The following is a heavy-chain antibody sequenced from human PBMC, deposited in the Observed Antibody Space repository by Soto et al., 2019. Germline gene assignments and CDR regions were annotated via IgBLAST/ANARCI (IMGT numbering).Heavy chain of an antibody. J-gene: IGHJ6*02. V-gene: IGHV1-2*04. CDR2: INPNSGGT. CDR3: ASGTVYYYGMDV. CDR1: GYTFTGYY. D-gene: IGHD4-17*01. Sequence: ASVKLSCKASGYTFTGYYMHWVRQAPGQGLEWMGWINPNSGGTNYAQKFQGWVTTTRDTSISTAYMELSRLRSDDTAVYYCASGTVYYYGMDVWGQGTTVTVSS.